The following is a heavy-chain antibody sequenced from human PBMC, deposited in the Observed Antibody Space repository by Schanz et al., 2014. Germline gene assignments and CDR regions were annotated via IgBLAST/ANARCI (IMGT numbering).Heavy chain of an antibody. CDR2: IFHTGST. Sequence: QVQLQESGPGLLKPSGTLSLTCAVSGASISSNNWWTWVRQSPGKGLDWIGEIFHTGSTKYNPALKSRVPVSVDKPKNQFSLKLNSVTAADTAVYYCATVSYDFWSGKDYYSFHMDVWGKGTTXTVSS. CDR3: ATVSYDFWSGKDYYSFHMDV. V-gene: IGHV4-4*02. CDR1: GASISSNNW. D-gene: IGHD3-3*01. J-gene: IGHJ6*03.